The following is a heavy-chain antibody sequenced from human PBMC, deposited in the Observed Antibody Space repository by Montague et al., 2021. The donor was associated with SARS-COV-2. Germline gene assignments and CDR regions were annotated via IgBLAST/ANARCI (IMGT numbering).Heavy chain of an antibody. CDR1: GFSLSTSGMC. CDR3: ARGPSDTYYYNGMDV. V-gene: IGHV2-70*11. Sequence: PAVVKPTKTLTLTCTFSGFSLSTSGMCMTWIRQPPGKALEWLARIDWDGDKYYNTSLKSRLTISKHTSKNLVVLTMTNVDPVDTATYYCARGPSDTYYYNGMDVWGRGTTVAASS. CDR2: IDWDGDK. J-gene: IGHJ6*02.